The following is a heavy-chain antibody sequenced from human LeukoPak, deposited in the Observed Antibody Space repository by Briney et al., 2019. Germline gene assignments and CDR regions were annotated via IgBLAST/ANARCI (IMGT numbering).Heavy chain of an antibody. J-gene: IGHJ4*02. CDR2: INHSGST. CDR1: GGSFSGYY. CDR3: ARGEGAYGGNSVTSFDY. V-gene: IGHV4-34*01. Sequence: SETLSLTCAVYGGSFSGYYWGWIRQPPGKGLEWIGEINHSGSTNYNPSLKSRVTISVDTSKNQFSLKLSSVTAADTAVYYCARGEGAYGGNSVTSFDYWGQGTLATVSS. D-gene: IGHD4-23*01.